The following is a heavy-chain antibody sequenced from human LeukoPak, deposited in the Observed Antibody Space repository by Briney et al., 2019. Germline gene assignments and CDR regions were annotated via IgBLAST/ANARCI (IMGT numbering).Heavy chain of an antibody. CDR1: GFIFSSGY. V-gene: IGHV3-53*01. J-gene: IGHJ4*02. D-gene: IGHD3-16*01. CDR3: ATGGGFIQRH. Sequence: GGSLRLSCAASGFIFSSGYMSWFRLAPGKGLEWVSILGTSGTIYYTDSVRGRFTISRDSSKNTLSLEMNNLRAEDTAVYYCATGGGFIQRHWGPGTSVTVSS. CDR2: LGTSGTI.